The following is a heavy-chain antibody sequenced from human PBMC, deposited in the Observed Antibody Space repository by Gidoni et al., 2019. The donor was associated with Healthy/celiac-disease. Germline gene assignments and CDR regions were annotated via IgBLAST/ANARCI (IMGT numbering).Heavy chain of an antibody. Sequence: QVQLQQWGAGLLKPSETLSLTCAVYGGSLSGYYWSWIRQPPGKGLEWIGEINHSGRTNYNPSLKSRVTISVDTSKNQLSLKLSSVTAADTAVYYCARGRRGYRYGYGFDYWGQGTLVTVSS. CDR1: GGSLSGYY. CDR3: ARGRRGYRYGYGFDY. V-gene: IGHV4-34*01. CDR2: INHSGRT. D-gene: IGHD5-18*01. J-gene: IGHJ4*02.